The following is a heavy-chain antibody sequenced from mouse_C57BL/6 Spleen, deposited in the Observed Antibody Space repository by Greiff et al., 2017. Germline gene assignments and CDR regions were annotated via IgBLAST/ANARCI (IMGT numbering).Heavy chain of an antibody. CDR3: ARGIYYGSSFYAMDY. CDR1: GYAFSSYW. CDR2: IYPGDGDT. J-gene: IGHJ4*01. D-gene: IGHD1-1*01. V-gene: IGHV1-80*01. Sequence: QVQLQQSGAELVKPGASVKISCKASGYAFSSYWMNWVKQRPGKGLEWLGQIYPGDGDTNYNGKFKGKATLTADKSSSTAYMQLSSLTSEDSAVYFCARGIYYGSSFYAMDYWGQGTSVTVSS.